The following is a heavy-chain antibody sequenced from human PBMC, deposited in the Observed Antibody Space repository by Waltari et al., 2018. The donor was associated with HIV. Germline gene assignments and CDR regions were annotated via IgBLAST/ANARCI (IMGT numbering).Heavy chain of an antibody. J-gene: IGHJ3*02. V-gene: IGHV3-48*03. CDR3: ARAHITMIRGGNAFDI. D-gene: IGHD3-10*01. CDR2: ISRSGSTI. CDR1: GFTFSSYE. Sequence: EVQLVESGGGLVQPGGSLRLSCAASGFTFSSYEMNWVRQAPGKGLEWVSYISRSGSTIHYADSVKGRFTISRDNAKNSLHLRMNSLRAEDTAVYYCARAHITMIRGGNAFDIWGQGTMVTVSS.